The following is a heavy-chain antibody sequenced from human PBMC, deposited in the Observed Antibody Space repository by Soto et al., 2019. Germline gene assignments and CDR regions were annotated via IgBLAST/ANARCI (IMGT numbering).Heavy chain of an antibody. CDR2: INAGNGNT. CDR3: ARDTMFFQAEDGIRDALPVSAFLLNRSSDL. J-gene: IGHJ2*01. Sequence: RLEWMGWINAGNGNTKYSQKFQGRVTITRDTSASTAYLELSSLRSEDTAVYYCARDTMFFQAEDGIRDALPVSAFLLNRSSDL. D-gene: IGHD3-10*02. V-gene: IGHV1-3*01.